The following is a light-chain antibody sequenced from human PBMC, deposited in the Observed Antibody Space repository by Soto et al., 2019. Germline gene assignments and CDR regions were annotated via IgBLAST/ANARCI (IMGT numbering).Light chain of an antibody. CDR1: SSNIGADYD. V-gene: IGLV1-40*01. J-gene: IGLJ1*01. CDR2: GNS. Sequence: QSVLTQPPSVSGAPGQMVTISCTGSSSNIGADYDVHWYQQLPGAAPKLLIYGNSNRPSGVPDRFSGSKSGTSASLAIIGLKAEDEADYYCQSSERGLSGYVFGTGTKATVL. CDR3: QSSERGLSGYV.